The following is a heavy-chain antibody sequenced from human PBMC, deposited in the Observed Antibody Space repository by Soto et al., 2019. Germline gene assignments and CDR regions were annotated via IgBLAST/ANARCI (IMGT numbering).Heavy chain of an antibody. Sequence: GASVKVSCKASGGTFSNYAIDWVRQAPGQGLEWMGGIIPIFGAANYAQKFQGRITITADESTSTAYMELRSLRSEDTAVYYCARGVHYDSSGYYYFYWGQGNLVTVSS. V-gene: IGHV1-69*13. CDR1: GGTFSNYA. CDR2: IIPIFGAA. D-gene: IGHD3-22*01. J-gene: IGHJ4*02. CDR3: ARGVHYDSSGYYYFY.